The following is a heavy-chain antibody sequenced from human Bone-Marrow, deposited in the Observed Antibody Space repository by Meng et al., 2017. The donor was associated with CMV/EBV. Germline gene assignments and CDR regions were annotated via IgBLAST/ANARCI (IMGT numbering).Heavy chain of an antibody. V-gene: IGHV4-61*08. Sequence: GSLRLSCSVAGGSVSFGDYYWNWIRQPPGKGLEWIGYIYYSGSTKYNPSLKSRVTMSMDTSKNQFSLRLSSVTAADTAVYYCARDSGVYGMDVWGQGTTVTVSS. D-gene: IGHD3-10*01. CDR2: IYYSGST. CDR3: ARDSGVYGMDV. CDR1: GGSVSFGDYY. J-gene: IGHJ6*02.